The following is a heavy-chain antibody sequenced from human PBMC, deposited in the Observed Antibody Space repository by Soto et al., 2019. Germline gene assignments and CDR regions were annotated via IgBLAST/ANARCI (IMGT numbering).Heavy chain of an antibody. CDR3: AKYEMVRGVIYN. J-gene: IGHJ4*02. V-gene: IGHV3-23*01. CDR1: GFTFRSYA. CDR2: IGVSATLT. Sequence: PGGSLRLSCATSGFTFRSYAMSWVRQAPGKGLEWVSAIGVSATLTYYVDSVKGRFTISRDNSQSTLYLQMSSLRAEDTAVYYCAKYEMVRGVIYNWGQGTLVTVSS. D-gene: IGHD3-10*01.